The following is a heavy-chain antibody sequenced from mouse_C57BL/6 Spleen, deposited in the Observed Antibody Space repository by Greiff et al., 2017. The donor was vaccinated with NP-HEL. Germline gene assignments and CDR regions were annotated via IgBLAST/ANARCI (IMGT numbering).Heavy chain of an antibody. D-gene: IGHD2-5*01. V-gene: IGHV1-4*01. CDR1: GYTFTSYT. Sequence: VQLQQSGAELARPGASVKMSCKASGYTFTSYTMHWVKQRPGQGLEWIGYINPSSGYTKYNQKFKDKATLTADKSSSTAYMQLSSLTSEDAAVYYCTRASNYVFDYWGQGTTLTVSS. CDR3: TRASNYVFDY. J-gene: IGHJ2*01. CDR2: INPSSGYT.